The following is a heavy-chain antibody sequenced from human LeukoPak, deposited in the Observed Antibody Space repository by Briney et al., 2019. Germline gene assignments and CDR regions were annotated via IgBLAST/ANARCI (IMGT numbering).Heavy chain of an antibody. CDR3: ARDLRDYYYMDV. V-gene: IGHV4-4*02. J-gene: IGHJ6*03. CDR2: IYYSGST. Sequence: SGTLSLTCAVSGGSIRSSNWWSWVRQPPGKGLEWIGSIYYSGSTYYNPSLKSRVTISVDTSKNQFSLKLSSVTAADTAVYYCARDLRDYYYMDVWGKGTTVTVSS. CDR1: GGSIRSSNW.